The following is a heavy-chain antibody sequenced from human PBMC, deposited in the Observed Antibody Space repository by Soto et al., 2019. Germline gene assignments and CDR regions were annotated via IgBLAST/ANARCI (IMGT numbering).Heavy chain of an antibody. CDR3: ARDLGGSWYNWFDP. D-gene: IGHD6-13*01. CDR2: IYHSGST. Sequence: PSETLSLTCAVSGGSISSSNWWSWVRQPPGKGLEWNGEIYHSGSTNYNPSLKSRVTISVDKSKNQFSLKLSSVTAADTAVYYCARDLGGSWYNWFDPWGQGTLVTVSS. J-gene: IGHJ5*02. CDR1: GGSISSSNW. V-gene: IGHV4-4*02.